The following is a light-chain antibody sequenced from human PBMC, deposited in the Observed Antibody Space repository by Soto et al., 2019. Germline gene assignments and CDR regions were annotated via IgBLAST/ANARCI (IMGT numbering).Light chain of an antibody. CDR2: AAS. CDR1: QTITY. CDR3: QQSYSTPWT. Sequence: DIQMTQSPSSLSASVGDRVTITCRASQTITYLNWYQQKPGKAPKLLIYAASSLQSGVPSRFSGSGSGTDFTLTISSLQPEDFATYYCQQSYSTPWTFGQGTKVDIK. V-gene: IGKV1-39*01. J-gene: IGKJ1*01.